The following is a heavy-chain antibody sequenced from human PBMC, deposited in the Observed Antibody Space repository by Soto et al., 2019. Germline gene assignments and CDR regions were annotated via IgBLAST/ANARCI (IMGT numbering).Heavy chain of an antibody. Sequence: SVKVSGKTSGFTFSRSAVQWVLQTRGHRLELIGWIVVGSGNTNYAQEFQGRVTITRDMSTNTVYMEMSSLRSEDSAVFYCATDVXTYSYDSSGYYFDGFDTWGQGTMVTVSS. CDR2: IVVGSGNT. J-gene: IGHJ3*02. CDR3: ATDVXTYSYDSSGYYFDGFDT. D-gene: IGHD3-22*01. V-gene: IGHV1-58*01. CDR1: GFTFSRSA.